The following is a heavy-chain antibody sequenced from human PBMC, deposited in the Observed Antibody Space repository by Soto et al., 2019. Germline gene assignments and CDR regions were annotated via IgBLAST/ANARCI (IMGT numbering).Heavy chain of an antibody. D-gene: IGHD1-1*01. V-gene: IGHV3-53*04. J-gene: IGHJ6*02. Sequence: EVQLVESGGGLVQPGGSLRLSCAASGFTVSSNYMSWVRQAPGKGLEWVSVIHSGGSTYYADSVKGRCTISRHNSKNKQKLQLNSLRAEDTAVYYCARGFGRRGMDVWGQGTTVTVSS. CDR2: IHSGGST. CDR1: GFTVSSNY. CDR3: ARGFGRRGMDV.